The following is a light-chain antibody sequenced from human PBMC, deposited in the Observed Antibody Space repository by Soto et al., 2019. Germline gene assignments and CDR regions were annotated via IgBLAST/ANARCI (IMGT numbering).Light chain of an antibody. CDR3: QEYGSSPLT. CDR1: QSLSRN. V-gene: IGKV3D-15*02. CDR2: GAS. J-gene: IGKJ4*01. Sequence: EIGVSQSAATVSVSTEGTAALSCRASQSLSRNLAWYQQKPGQAPRLLIYGASTRATGIPARFSGSGSGTDFTLTINRLEPEDLAVYYCQEYGSSPLTFGGGTKVDTK.